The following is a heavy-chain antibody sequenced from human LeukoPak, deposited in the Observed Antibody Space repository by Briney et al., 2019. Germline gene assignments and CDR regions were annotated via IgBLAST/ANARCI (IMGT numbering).Heavy chain of an antibody. J-gene: IGHJ3*02. V-gene: IGHV4-31*03. CDR1: GGSISSGGYY. CDR2: IYYSGST. Sequence: PSQTLSLTCTVSGGSISSGGYYWSWIRQHPGKGLEWIGYIYYSGSTYYNPSLKSRVTISVDTSKNQFSLKLSSVTAADTAVYYCARDVIPCSGGSCYSVPAFDIWGQGTMVTVSS. CDR3: ARDVIPCSGGSCYSVPAFDI. D-gene: IGHD2-15*01.